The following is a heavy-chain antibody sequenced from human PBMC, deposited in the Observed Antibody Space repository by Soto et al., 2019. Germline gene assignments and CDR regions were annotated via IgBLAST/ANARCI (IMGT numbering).Heavy chain of an antibody. J-gene: IGHJ4*02. D-gene: IGHD3-10*01. CDR1: GFTFSSYS. Sequence: GGSLRLSCAASGFTFSSYSMNWVRQTPGKGLEWVSYISSSSSTIYYADSVKGRFTISRDNAKNSLYQQMNSLRDEDTAVYYCARVRSGGFDYWGQGTLVTVSS. V-gene: IGHV3-48*02. CDR2: ISSSSSTI. CDR3: ARVRSGGFDY.